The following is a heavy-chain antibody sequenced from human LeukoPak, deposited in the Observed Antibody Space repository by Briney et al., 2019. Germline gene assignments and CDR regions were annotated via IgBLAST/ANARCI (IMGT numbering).Heavy chain of an antibody. J-gene: IGHJ4*02. CDR3: ARAPGSALLDY. CDR2: ISYDGSNK. V-gene: IGHV3-30-3*01. Sequence: GGSLRLSCAASGFTFSSYWMSWVRQAPGKGLEWVAVISYDGSNKYYADSVKGRFTISRDNSKNTLYLQMNSLRAEDTAVYYCARAPGSALLDYWGQGTLVTVSS. CDR1: GFTFSSYW. D-gene: IGHD3-10*01.